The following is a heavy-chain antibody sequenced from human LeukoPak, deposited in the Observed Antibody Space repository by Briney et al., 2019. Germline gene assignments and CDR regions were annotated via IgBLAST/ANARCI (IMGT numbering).Heavy chain of an antibody. D-gene: IGHD3-22*01. V-gene: IGHV3-48*04. CDR1: GFTFSSYS. Sequence: GGSLRLSCAASGFTFSSYSMNWVRQAPGKGLEWVSYISSSSTIYYADSVKGRFTISRDNAKNSLYLQMNSLRAEDTAVYYCASNYYYDSSLDYWGQGTLVTVSS. J-gene: IGHJ4*02. CDR2: ISSSSTI. CDR3: ASNYYYDSSLDY.